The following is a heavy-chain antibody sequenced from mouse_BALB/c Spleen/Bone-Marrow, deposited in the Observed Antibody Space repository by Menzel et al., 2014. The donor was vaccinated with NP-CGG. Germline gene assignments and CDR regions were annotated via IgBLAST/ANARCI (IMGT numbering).Heavy chain of an antibody. CDR1: GFTFTDYY. Sequence: EVQLVESGGGLVQPGGSLRLSCATSGFTFTDYYMNWVRQPPGKALEWLGFIRNKANGYTTEYSASVKGRFTISRDNSQSILYLQMNTLRAEDSATYYCAGDKGGSLFDYWGQGTTLTVS. V-gene: IGHV7-3*02. CDR2: IRNKANGYTT. D-gene: IGHD1-1*02. J-gene: IGHJ2*01. CDR3: AGDKGGSLFDY.